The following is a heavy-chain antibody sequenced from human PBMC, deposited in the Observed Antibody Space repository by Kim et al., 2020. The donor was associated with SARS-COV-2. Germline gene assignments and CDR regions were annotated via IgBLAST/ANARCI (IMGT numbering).Heavy chain of an antibody. CDR1: GYTFTSYY. CDR3: ARRGGGSGGYLGWFDP. CDR2: INPSGGST. Sequence: ASVKVSCKASGYTFTSYYMHWVRQAPGQGLEWMGIINPSGGSTSYAQKFQGRVTMTRDTSTSTVYMELSSLRSEDTAVYYCARRGGGSGGYLGWFDPWGQGTLVTVSA. D-gene: IGHD3-10*01. V-gene: IGHV1-46*01. J-gene: IGHJ5*02.